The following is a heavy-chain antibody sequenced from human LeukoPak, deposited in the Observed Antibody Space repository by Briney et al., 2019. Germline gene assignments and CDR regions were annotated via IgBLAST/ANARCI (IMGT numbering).Heavy chain of an antibody. CDR2: VNLQGST. Sequence: SETLSLTCGVSGGSISNTNWWTWVRQPPGKGLEWIGEVNLQGSTNYNPSLKSRVAISVDKSENHISLKLTSVTAADTAVYFCARGPPTDYYDSSGFYYVFDYWGQGTLVTVSS. V-gene: IGHV4-4*02. CDR1: GGSISNTNW. D-gene: IGHD3-22*01. J-gene: IGHJ4*02. CDR3: ARGPPTDYYDSSGFYYVFDY.